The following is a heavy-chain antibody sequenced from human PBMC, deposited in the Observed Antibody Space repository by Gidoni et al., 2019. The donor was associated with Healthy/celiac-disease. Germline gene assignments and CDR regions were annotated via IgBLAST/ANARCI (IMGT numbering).Heavy chain of an antibody. CDR2: ISSSGSTI. Sequence: EVQLVESGGGLVQPGGSLRLSCAASGFTFSSYEMNGVRQAPGKGLEWVSYISSSGSTIYYADSVKGRFTISRDNAKNSLYLQMNSLRAEDTAVYYCARESSEYSSSSPLAIYGMDVWGQGTTVTVSS. V-gene: IGHV3-48*03. CDR3: ARESSEYSSSSPLAIYGMDV. J-gene: IGHJ6*02. D-gene: IGHD6-6*01. CDR1: GFTFSSYE.